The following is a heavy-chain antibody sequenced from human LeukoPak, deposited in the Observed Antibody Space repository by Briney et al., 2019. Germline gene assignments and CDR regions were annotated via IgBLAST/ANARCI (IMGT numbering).Heavy chain of an antibody. J-gene: IGHJ4*02. CDR3: ALSLYYFDY. CDR2: ISGSGGSA. Sequence: SGGSLRLSCADSGFTFSSYAMSWVRQAPGKGLEWVSGISGSGGSAYYADSVKGRFTISRDNSKNTLYLQMNSLRAEDTAVYYCALSLYYFDYWGQGTLVTVSS. CDR1: GFTFSSYA. V-gene: IGHV3-23*01.